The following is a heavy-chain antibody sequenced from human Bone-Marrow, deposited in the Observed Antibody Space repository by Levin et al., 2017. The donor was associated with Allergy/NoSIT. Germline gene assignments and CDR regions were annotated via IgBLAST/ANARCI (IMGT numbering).Heavy chain of an antibody. Sequence: GESLKISCKGSGYSFTSYWVGWVRQMPGKGLEWMGIIFPVDSDTRYSPSFQGQVIISADKSTNTAFLQWRNLTASDTAIYYCARQQQFDYGMDVWGQGTTVTVSS. CDR1: GYSFTSYW. CDR3: ARQQQFDYGMDV. CDR2: IFPVDSDT. D-gene: IGHD6-13*01. J-gene: IGHJ6*02. V-gene: IGHV5-51*01.